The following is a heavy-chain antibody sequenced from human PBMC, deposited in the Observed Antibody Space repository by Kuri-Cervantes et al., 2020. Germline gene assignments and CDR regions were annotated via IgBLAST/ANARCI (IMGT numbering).Heavy chain of an antibody. CDR2: LDDVRSP. D-gene: IGHD3-10*01. CDR1: GGSFSGYY. CDR3: ARGLDTRRRAFYRPYGSGSYTAFDI. Sequence: SQTLSLTCAVYGGSFSGYYWTWIRQPPGKGLEWIGGLDDVRSPNYNPSLKSRVTISVDSSKNQLSLKLSSVTAADTAVYYCARGLDTRRRAFYRPYGSGSYTAFDIWGQGTMVTVSS. V-gene: IGHV4-34*01. J-gene: IGHJ3*02.